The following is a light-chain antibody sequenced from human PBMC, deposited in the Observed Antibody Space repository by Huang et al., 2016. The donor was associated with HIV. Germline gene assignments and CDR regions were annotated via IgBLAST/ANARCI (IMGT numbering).Light chain of an antibody. J-gene: IGKJ1*01. CDR1: QSVSRSY. V-gene: IGKV3-20*01. CDR3: QQYESSPWT. Sequence: EIVLTQSPGTLSLSPGERATLSCRASQSVSRSYLGWYQQKAGQAPRLLIDVASSRAPGIPDRFSGSGSGTDVTLTISRLEPEDFAIYYCQQYESSPWTFGQGTKVEMK. CDR2: VAS.